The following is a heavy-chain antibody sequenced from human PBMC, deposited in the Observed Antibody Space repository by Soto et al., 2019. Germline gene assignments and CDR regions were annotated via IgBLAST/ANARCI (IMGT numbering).Heavy chain of an antibody. Sequence: PSETLSLTCTVSGGSISSYYWSWIRQPPGKRLEWIGYIYYSGCTNYNPSLKSRVTISVDTSKNQFSLKLSSVTAADTAVYYCARGGDSSGSLFDYWGQGTLVTVSS. CDR1: GGSISSYY. CDR2: IYYSGCT. J-gene: IGHJ4*02. V-gene: IGHV4-59*01. CDR3: ARGGDSSGSLFDY. D-gene: IGHD3-22*01.